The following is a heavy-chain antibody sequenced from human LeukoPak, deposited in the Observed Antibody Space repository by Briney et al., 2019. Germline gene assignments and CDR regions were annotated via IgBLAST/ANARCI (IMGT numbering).Heavy chain of an antibody. D-gene: IGHD2-2*01. J-gene: IGHJ3*02. CDR1: GYTFTNYG. CDR3: ARWYCSSTSCYAGAFDM. Sequence: GASVNLSCKASGYTFTNYGISWGRQPPAQGLEGRGWIIPYNDYTNYAQKLQGRVTIQTDTSTSKGYMELRSLRSDHPAVYCCARWYCSSTSCYAGAFDMWGQGTMVTVSS. CDR2: IIPYNDYT. V-gene: IGHV1-18*04.